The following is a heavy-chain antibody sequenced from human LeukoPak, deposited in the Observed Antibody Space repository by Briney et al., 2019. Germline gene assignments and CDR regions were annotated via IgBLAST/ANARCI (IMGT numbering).Heavy chain of an antibody. J-gene: IGHJ6*02. CDR1: GGSISSYY. CDR3: ARHPTYYRYGMDV. Sequence: SETLSLTCTVSGGSISSYYWSWIRQPPGKGLEWIGYIYYSGSTNYNPSLKSRVTISVDTSKNQFSLKLSSVTAADTAVYYCARHPTYYRYGMDVWGQGTTVTVSS. V-gene: IGHV4-59*08. D-gene: IGHD3-16*01. CDR2: IYYSGST.